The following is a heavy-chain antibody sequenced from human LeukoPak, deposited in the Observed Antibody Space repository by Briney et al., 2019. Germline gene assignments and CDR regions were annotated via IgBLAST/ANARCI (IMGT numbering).Heavy chain of an antibody. CDR2: ISYSGST. J-gene: IGHJ5*02. D-gene: IGHD3-10*01. Sequence: SETLSLTCAVSGGSIHGYFWSWFRQPPEMGLEWIGYISYSGSTNYNPSLKSRVSISVDTSKSQFSLRLSSVTAADTAVYYCARDNYREVTNFDPWGQGTLVTVSS. CDR3: ARDNYREVTNFDP. CDR1: GGSIHGYF. V-gene: IGHV4-59*01.